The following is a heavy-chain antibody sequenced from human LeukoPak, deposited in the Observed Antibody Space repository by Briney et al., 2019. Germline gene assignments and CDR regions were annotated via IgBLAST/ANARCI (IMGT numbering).Heavy chain of an antibody. Sequence: SETLSLTCAVYGGSFSGYYWSWIRQPPGKGLEWIGYIYYSGSTNYNPSLKSRVTISVDTSKNQFSLKLSSVTAADTAVYYCASLSAGYYIDYWGQGTLVTVSS. CDR1: GGSFSGYY. CDR3: ASLSAGYYIDY. V-gene: IGHV4-59*01. CDR2: IYYSGST. D-gene: IGHD3-9*01. J-gene: IGHJ4*02.